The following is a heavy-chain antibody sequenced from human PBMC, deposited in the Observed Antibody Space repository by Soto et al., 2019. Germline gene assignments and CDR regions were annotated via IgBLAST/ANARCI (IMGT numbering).Heavy chain of an antibody. J-gene: IGHJ6*02. CDR2: IIPIFGTA. V-gene: IGHV1-69*13. Sequence: SVKVSCKASGGTLSSYAISWVRQAPGQGLEWMGGIIPIFGTANYAQKFQGRVTITADESTSTAYMELSSLRSEDTAVYYCARDENSSSGVGGYYYGMDVWGQGTTVTVSS. CDR1: GGTLSSYA. D-gene: IGHD6-13*01. CDR3: ARDENSSSGVGGYYYGMDV.